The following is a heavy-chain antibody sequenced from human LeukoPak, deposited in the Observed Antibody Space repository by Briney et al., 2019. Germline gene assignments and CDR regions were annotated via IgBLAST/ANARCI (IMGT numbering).Heavy chain of an antibody. D-gene: IGHD2-21*02. Sequence: PGGSLRLSCEASGFTFNNFGLSWVRQAPGKGLEWVSIISGSGSGTIYADSVRGRFTVSRDNSKNTVYLQMNTLRAEDTAVYYCAKVPKYCGGDCYSYLDFWGQGTLVTVSS. CDR3: AKVPKYCGGDCYSYLDF. CDR1: GFTFNNFG. V-gene: IGHV3-23*01. J-gene: IGHJ4*02. CDR2: ISGSGSGT.